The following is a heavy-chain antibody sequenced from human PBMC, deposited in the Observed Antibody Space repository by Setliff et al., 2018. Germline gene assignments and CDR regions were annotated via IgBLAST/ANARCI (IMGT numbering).Heavy chain of an antibody. J-gene: IGHJ4*02. CDR2: IIPMFETA. Sequence: SVKVSCKASGGTFSSNAISWVRQAPGQGLEWMGGIIPMFETAIYAQTFQGRVTITADEFTTTAYMELSSLTSADTAVHYCASEGSGWYAGEFWGQGTQVTVSS. D-gene: IGHD6-19*01. CDR1: GGTFSSNA. V-gene: IGHV1-69*13. CDR3: ASEGSGWYAGEF.